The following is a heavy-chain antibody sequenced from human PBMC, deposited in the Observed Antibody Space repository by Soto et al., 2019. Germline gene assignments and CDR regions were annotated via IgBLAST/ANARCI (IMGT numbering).Heavy chain of an antibody. D-gene: IGHD2-2*01. CDR2: ISYDGSNK. V-gene: IGHV3-30*18. J-gene: IGHJ4*02. Sequence: QVQLVESGGGVVQPGRSLRLSCAASGFTFSSYGMHWVRQAPGKGLEWVAVISYDGSNKYYADSVKGRFTISRDNSKNTLYLQMNSLRAEDTAVYYCAKDDGLCSSTSCVTFDYWGQGTLVTVSS. CDR3: AKDDGLCSSTSCVTFDY. CDR1: GFTFSSYG.